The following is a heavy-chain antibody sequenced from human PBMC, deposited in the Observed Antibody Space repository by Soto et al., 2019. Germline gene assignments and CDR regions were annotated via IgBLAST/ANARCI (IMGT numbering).Heavy chain of an antibody. V-gene: IGHV3-23*04. CDR1: GFTFSSYA. CDR2: ISGSGGST. J-gene: IGHJ4*02. Sequence: EVQPVESGGGLVQPGGSLRLSCAASGFTFSSYAMSWVRQAPGKGLEWVSAISGSGGSTYYADSVKGRFTISRDNSKNTLYLQMNSLRAEDTAVYYCEKHDSDFWSGYTDYWGQRTLVTVSS. D-gene: IGHD3-3*01. CDR3: EKHDSDFWSGYTDY.